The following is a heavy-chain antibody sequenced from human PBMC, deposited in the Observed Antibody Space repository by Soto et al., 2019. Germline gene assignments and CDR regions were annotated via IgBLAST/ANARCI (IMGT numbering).Heavy chain of an antibody. J-gene: IGHJ4*02. V-gene: IGHV3-30*18. CDR2: ISYDGSNK. CDR3: AKDLKAVAGTLDY. D-gene: IGHD6-19*01. CDR1: GFTFSSYG. Sequence: QVQLVESGGGVVQPGRSLRLSCAASGFTFSSYGMHWVRQAPGKGLEWVAVISYDGSNKYYADSVKGRFTISRDNSKNTLYLQMNSLRAEGTAVYYCAKDLKAVAGTLDYWGQGTLVTVSS.